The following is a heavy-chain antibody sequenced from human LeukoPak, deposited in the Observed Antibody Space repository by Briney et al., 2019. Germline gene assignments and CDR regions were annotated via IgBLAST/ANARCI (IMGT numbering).Heavy chain of an antibody. D-gene: IGHD3-22*01. CDR1: GGSISSGGYY. CDR3: ARDAPAAGYYYDSSGYFDY. CDR2: IYYSGST. Sequence: SETLSLTCTVSGGSISSGGYYWSWIRQHPGKGLEWIGYIYYSGSTYYNPSLKSRVTISVDTSKNQFSLKLSSVTAADTAAYYCARDAPAAGYYYDSSGYFDYWGQGTLVTVSS. V-gene: IGHV4-31*03. J-gene: IGHJ4*02.